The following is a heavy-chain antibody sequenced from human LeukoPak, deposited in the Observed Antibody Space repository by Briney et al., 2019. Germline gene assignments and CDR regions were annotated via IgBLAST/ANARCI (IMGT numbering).Heavy chain of an antibody. D-gene: IGHD6-19*01. J-gene: IGHJ4*02. V-gene: IGHV3-11*03. CDR1: GVTFNDYC. Sequence: NPAGSLTLSCAASGVTFNDYCISCIRQAPGRGRLGGSYISSNSSYTNYTHSLKGRFTISRDNGKPSLYLQIPTLTREYMAVYYGIPVAGTGFDYWGQGTLVTVSS. CDR3: IPVAGTGFDY. CDR2: ISSNSSYT.